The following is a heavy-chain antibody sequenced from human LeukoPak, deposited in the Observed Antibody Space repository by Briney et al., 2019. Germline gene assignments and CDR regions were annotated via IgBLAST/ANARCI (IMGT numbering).Heavy chain of an antibody. D-gene: IGHD5-12*01. J-gene: IGHJ4*02. CDR1: GGSISSSNW. V-gene: IGHV4-4*02. Sequence: PSGTLSLTCAVSGGSISSSNWWSWVRQPPGKGLEWIGEIYHSGSTNYNPSLKSRVTISVDKSKNQFSLKLSSVTAADTAVYYCARDFIGYSGYSPLDYWGQGTLVTVSS. CDR3: ARDFIGYSGYSPLDY. CDR2: IYHSGST.